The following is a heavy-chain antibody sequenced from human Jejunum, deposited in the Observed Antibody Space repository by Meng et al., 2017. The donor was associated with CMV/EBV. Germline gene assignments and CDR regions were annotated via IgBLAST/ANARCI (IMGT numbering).Heavy chain of an antibody. CDR2: IRGNHGDI. J-gene: IGHJ6*02. V-gene: IGHV3-23*01. CDR1: FSNYF. D-gene: IGHD4-17*01. CDR3: AKDLDGESNRYYYYGLDV. Sequence: FSNYFMSWGRQAPGKGLEWVSVIRGNHGDIYYADSVKGRFTISRDNSRNTLYLQMNSLRAEDTAVYYCAKDLDGESNRYYYYGLDVWGQGTTVTVSS.